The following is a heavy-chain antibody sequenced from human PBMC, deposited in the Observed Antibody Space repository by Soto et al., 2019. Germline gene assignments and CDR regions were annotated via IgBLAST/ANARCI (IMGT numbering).Heavy chain of an antibody. J-gene: IGHJ4*02. CDR3: ASTPPPGDGYNYDY. CDR2: IYYSGST. D-gene: IGHD5-12*01. Sequence: QLQLQESGPGLVKPSETLSLTCTVSGGSISSSSYYWGWIRQPPGKGLEWIGSIYYSGSTYYNPSLKSRVTISVPTSKNQFSLKLISVTAADTAVYYCASTPPPGDGYNYDYWGQGTLVTVSS. V-gene: IGHV4-39*01. CDR1: GGSISSSSYY.